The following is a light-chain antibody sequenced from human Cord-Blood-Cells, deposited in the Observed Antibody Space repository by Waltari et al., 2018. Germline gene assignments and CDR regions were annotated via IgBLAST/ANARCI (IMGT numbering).Light chain of an antibody. Sequence: QSALTQPASVSGSPGQSITISCTGTSSDVGSYNLASWYQQHPGKAPKLMIYEVSKRPSGVSNRFSGSKAGNTASLTVSGLQAEDEADYYCCSYAGSSTIVVFGGGTKLTVL. CDR1: SSDVGSYNL. J-gene: IGLJ2*01. CDR3: CSYAGSSTIVV. V-gene: IGLV2-23*02. CDR2: EVS.